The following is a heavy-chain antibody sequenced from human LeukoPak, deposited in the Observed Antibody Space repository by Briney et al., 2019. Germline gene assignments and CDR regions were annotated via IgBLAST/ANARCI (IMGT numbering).Heavy chain of an antibody. Sequence: SQTLSLTCAISGDSVSSNSAAWNWIRQSPSRGLEWLGRTYYRSKWYNDYAVSVKSRITINPDTSKNQFSLQLNSVTPEDTAVYCCARGDYDFWSGYPHYFDYWGQGTLVTVSS. CDR1: GDSVSSNSAA. D-gene: IGHD3-3*01. CDR3: ARGDYDFWSGYPHYFDY. J-gene: IGHJ4*02. CDR2: TYYRSKWYN. V-gene: IGHV6-1*01.